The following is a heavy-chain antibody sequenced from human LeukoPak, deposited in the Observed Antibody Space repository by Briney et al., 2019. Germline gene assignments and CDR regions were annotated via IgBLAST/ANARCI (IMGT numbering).Heavy chain of an antibody. CDR2: ISGSGGST. Sequence: LPGGSLRLSCAASGFTFSSYAMSWVRQAPGKGLEWVSSISGSGGSTYYADSVKGRFTISRDNSKNTLYLQMSRLRAEDPAVYYCAKDCGDSVGAHDAFDIWGQGTMVTVSS. J-gene: IGHJ3*02. CDR1: GFTFSSYA. D-gene: IGHD4-23*01. CDR3: AKDCGDSVGAHDAFDI. V-gene: IGHV3-23*01.